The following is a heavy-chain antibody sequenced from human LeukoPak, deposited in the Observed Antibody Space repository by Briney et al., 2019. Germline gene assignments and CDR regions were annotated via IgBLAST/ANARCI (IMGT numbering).Heavy chain of an antibody. CDR2: INPNSGDT. CDR3: ARDPGVGSTSDYFDS. V-gene: IGHV1-2*02. Sequence: GASVKVSCKTSGYTFGGYYIHWMRQAPGQGLEWMGWINPNSGDTNYPQKFQGRVTMTRDTSISTVYMDLSSLRSDDTAVYYCARDPGVGSTSDYFDSWGQGTLITVSS. D-gene: IGHD1-26*01. J-gene: IGHJ4*02. CDR1: GYTFGGYY.